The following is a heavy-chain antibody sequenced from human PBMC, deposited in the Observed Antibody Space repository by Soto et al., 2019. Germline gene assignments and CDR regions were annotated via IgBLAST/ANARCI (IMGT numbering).Heavy chain of an antibody. D-gene: IGHD1-26*01. CDR3: ARDSGRAYWVDP. Sequence: QVQLVQSGAEVKKPGASVKVSCKASGYTFTSYGISWVRQAPGQGLEWMGWISAYNGNTNYAQKLQGRVTMTTDTSTSTASMELRIMRSDDTDVYYCARDSGRAYWVDPWGQGTLVTVS. CDR2: ISAYNGNT. CDR1: GYTFTSYG. J-gene: IGHJ5*02. V-gene: IGHV1-18*01.